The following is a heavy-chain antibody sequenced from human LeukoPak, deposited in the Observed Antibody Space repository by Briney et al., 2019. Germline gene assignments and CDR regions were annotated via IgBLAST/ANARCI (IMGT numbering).Heavy chain of an antibody. J-gene: IGHJ4*02. Sequence: GGSLRLSCAASVFNIDDYVMIWVRQAPGKALEWVSGIKWSGDRTGYADSVKGRFTISRDNAKNSLYLQMNSLRAEDTALYYCARENGGYYFDYWGQGTLVTVSP. D-gene: IGHD2-8*01. V-gene: IGHV3-20*04. CDR1: VFNIDDYV. CDR2: IKWSGDRT. CDR3: ARENGGYYFDY.